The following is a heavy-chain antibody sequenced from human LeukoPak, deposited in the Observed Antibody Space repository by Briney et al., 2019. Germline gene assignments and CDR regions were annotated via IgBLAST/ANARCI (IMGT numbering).Heavy chain of an antibody. Sequence: ASVKVSCKASGYTFTSYDINWVRQATGQGLEWMGWMNPNSGNTGYAQKFQGRVTMTRNTSISTAYMELSSLRSEDTAVYYCARGVLWFGEFLKGGFDYWGQGTLVTVSS. CDR2: MNPNSGNT. D-gene: IGHD3-10*01. V-gene: IGHV1-8*01. CDR1: GYTFTSYD. J-gene: IGHJ4*02. CDR3: ARGVLWFGEFLKGGFDY.